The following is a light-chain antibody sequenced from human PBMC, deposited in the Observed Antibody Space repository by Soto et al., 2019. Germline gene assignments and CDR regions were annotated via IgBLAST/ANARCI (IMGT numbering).Light chain of an antibody. Sequence: DIQMTQSPSSLSSSVGDRVTITCRARQGISTYLAWYQQKPGKVPKLLIYAASTLQSGVPSRFSGSGSGTDFTLTISSLQPEDVATYYCQKYNSAPRTFGQGTKVEI. CDR1: QGISTY. V-gene: IGKV1-27*01. CDR3: QKYNSAPRT. J-gene: IGKJ1*01. CDR2: AAS.